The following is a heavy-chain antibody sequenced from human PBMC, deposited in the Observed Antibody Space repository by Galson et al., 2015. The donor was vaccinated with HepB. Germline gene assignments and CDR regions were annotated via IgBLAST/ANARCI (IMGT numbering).Heavy chain of an antibody. CDR2: IIPIFGTT. CDR1: GGTFSSFT. CDR3: ARRLYCSSATCLLYSSTWYSLDY. Sequence: SVKVSCKASGGTFSSFTISWVRQAPGQGLEWMGGIIPIFGTTNYAQRFQGRVTITADESSSTAYMELSSLRSEDTAVYYCARRLYCSSATCLLYSSTWYSLDYWGQGTLVTVSS. D-gene: IGHD2-2*01. V-gene: IGHV1-69*13. J-gene: IGHJ4*02.